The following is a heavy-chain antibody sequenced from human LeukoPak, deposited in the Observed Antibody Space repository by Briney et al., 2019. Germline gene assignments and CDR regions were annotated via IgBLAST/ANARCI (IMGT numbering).Heavy chain of an antibody. J-gene: IGHJ6*02. CDR1: GYTFTSYD. CDR2: MNPNSGNT. V-gene: IGHV1-8*01. Sequence: GASVKVSCKASGYTFTSYDINWVRQATGQGLEWMGWMNPNSGNTGYAQKFQGRVTMTRNTSISTAYMELSSLRSEDTAVYYCARVRLPWRIAARRQLGYGMDVWGQGTTVTVSS. CDR3: ARVRLPWRIAARRQLGYGMDV. D-gene: IGHD6-6*01.